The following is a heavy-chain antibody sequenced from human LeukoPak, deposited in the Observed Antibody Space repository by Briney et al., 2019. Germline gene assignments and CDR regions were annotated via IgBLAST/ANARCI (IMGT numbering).Heavy chain of an antibody. Sequence: SQTLSLTCTVSGGSISSGGYYWSWIRQHPGKGLEWIGYIYYSGSTYYNPSLKSRVTLSVDTSKNQFSLKLSSVTAADTAVYYCARGPVGQWLGIDPWGQGTLVTVAS. V-gene: IGHV4-31*03. CDR3: ARGPVGQWLGIDP. D-gene: IGHD6-19*01. CDR1: GGSISSGGYY. CDR2: IYYSGST. J-gene: IGHJ5*02.